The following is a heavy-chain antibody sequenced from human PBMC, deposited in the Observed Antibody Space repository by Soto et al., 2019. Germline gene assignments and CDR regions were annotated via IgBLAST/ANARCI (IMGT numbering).Heavy chain of an antibody. J-gene: IGHJ4*02. V-gene: IGHV3-23*01. D-gene: IGHD3-3*01. CDR2: ITDTGGDA. CDR1: GLTFGSRA. Sequence: PGGSLRLSCVASGLTFGSRAMSWVRQSPGEGLEWVSTITDTGGDAKYADSVRGRFAISRDNSKNTLYLQMSALTAEDSAIYFRVRGSKVSYPWSRIFDYWGRGTLVTVSS. CDR3: VRGSKVSYPWSRIFDY.